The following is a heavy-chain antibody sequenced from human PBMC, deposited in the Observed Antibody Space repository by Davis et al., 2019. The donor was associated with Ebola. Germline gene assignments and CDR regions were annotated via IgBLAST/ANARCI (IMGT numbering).Heavy chain of an antibody. CDR1: GGSISSYY. J-gene: IGHJ5*02. CDR3: ARFTYYYDSSGFDP. V-gene: IGHV4-59*01. CDR2: IYYSGST. Sequence: MPGGSLRLSCTVSGGSISSYYWSWIRQPPGKGLEWIGYIYYSGSTNYNPSLKSRVTISVDTSKNQFSLKLSSVTAADTAVYYCARFTYYYDSSGFDPWGQGTLVTVSS. D-gene: IGHD3-22*01.